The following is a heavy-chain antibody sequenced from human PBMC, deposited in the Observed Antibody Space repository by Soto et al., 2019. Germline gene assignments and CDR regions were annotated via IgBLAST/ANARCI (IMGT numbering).Heavy chain of an antibody. CDR1: GYTFTEYY. D-gene: IGHD3-10*01. CDR3: ARVNYYASGSEFNYGLDV. J-gene: IGHJ6*02. V-gene: IGHV1-2*04. CDR2: IHPNSGDT. Sequence: ASVKVSCKASGYTFTEYYIYWVRQAPGQGLEWMGWIHPNSGDTKCAQKFQGWVTMTRDTSISTAYMELSRLKSDDTAVYYCARVNYYASGSEFNYGLDVWGQGT.